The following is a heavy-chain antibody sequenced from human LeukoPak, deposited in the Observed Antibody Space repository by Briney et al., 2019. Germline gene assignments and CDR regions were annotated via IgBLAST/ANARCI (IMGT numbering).Heavy chain of an antibody. J-gene: IGHJ4*02. D-gene: IGHD3-22*01. Sequence: GRSLRLSCAASGFTFSSSGMHWVRQAPGKGLEWLAVICYHGNNKYYADSVKGRFAISRDNSKTTLSLQMKSLRAEDTAVYYCARARNKDDSSSYSALDYWGQGTLVTVSS. CDR2: ICYHGNNK. CDR3: ARARNKDDSSSYSALDY. V-gene: IGHV3-33*01. CDR1: GFTFSSSG.